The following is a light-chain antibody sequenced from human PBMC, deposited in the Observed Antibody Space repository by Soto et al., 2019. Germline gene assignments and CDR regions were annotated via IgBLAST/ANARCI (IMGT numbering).Light chain of an antibody. Sequence: QSALTQPASVSGSPGQSITISCTGTSSDVGTYKPVSWYQQYPGKAPKVIIYDDTKRPSGVSSRFSGSKSGNTASLTISGLQAEDEADYYCCSFAGSSTSFGGGTKVTV. V-gene: IGLV2-23*01. CDR1: SSDVGTYKP. CDR3: CSFAGSSTS. CDR2: DDT. J-gene: IGLJ3*02.